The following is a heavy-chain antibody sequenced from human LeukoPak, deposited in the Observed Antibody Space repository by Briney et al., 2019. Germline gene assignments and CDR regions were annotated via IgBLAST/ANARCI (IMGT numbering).Heavy chain of an antibody. CDR3: ATHYYDSSGYRLPTFDY. D-gene: IGHD3-22*01. V-gene: IGHV4-34*01. J-gene: IGHJ4*02. CDR1: GGSFSGYY. Sequence: PSETLSLTCAVYGGSFSGYYWSWIRQPPGKGLEWIGEINHSGSTNYNPSLKSRVTISVDTSKNQFSLKLSSVTAADTAVYYCATHYYDSSGYRLPTFDYWGQGTLVTVSS. CDR2: INHSGST.